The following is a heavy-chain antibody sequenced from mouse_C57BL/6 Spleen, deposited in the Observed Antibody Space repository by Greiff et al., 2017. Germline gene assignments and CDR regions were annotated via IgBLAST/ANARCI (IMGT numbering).Heavy chain of an antibody. V-gene: IGHV14-3*01. CDR3: ARTPYYYGSGYNYFDY. D-gene: IGHD1-1*01. CDR2: IDPANGNT. CDR1: GFNIKNTY. Sequence: VQLQQSVAELVRPGASVKLSCTASGFNIKNTYMHWVKQRPEQGLEWIGRIDPANGNTKYAPKFQGKATITADTSSNPAYLQLSSRTSEDTAIYYCARTPYYYGSGYNYFDYWGQGTTLTVSS. J-gene: IGHJ2*01.